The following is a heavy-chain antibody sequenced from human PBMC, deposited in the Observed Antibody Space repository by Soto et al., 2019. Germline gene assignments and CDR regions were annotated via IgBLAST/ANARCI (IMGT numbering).Heavy chain of an antibody. J-gene: IGHJ4*02. CDR2: ISAYNGNT. Sequence: ASVKVSCKASGYTFTSYGISWVRQAPGQGLEWMGWISAYNGNTNYAQKLQGRVTMTTDTSTSTAYMELRSLRSDDTAVYYCARGPPFFYDSSGYYNYFDYWGQGSLVTVSS. CDR3: ARGPPFFYDSSGYYNYFDY. D-gene: IGHD3-22*01. CDR1: GYTFTSYG. V-gene: IGHV1-18*01.